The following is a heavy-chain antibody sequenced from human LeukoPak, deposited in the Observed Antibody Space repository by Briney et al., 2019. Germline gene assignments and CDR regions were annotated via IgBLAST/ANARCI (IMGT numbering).Heavy chain of an antibody. CDR2: ISYDGSNK. D-gene: IGHD6-13*01. J-gene: IGHJ4*02. Sequence: GGSLRLSCAASGFTFSSYAMHWVRQAPGKGLEWVAVISYDGSNKYYADSVKGRFTISRDNSKNTLYLQMNSLRAEDTAVYYCARDGGEQLVLQYGDYWGQGTLVTVSS. V-gene: IGHV3-30-3*01. CDR3: ARDGGEQLVLQYGDY. CDR1: GFTFSSYA.